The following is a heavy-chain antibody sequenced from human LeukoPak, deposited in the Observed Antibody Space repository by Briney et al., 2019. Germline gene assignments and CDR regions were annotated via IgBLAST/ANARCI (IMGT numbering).Heavy chain of an antibody. D-gene: IGHD1-26*01. J-gene: IGHJ4*02. CDR2: INWNGTST. V-gene: IGHV3-20*04. CDR3: ARTSPYSGSYLWYFDY. CDR1: GFTFDDNG. Sequence: GGSLRLSCAASGFTFDDNGMSWVRQAPGKGLEWVSGINWNGTSTGYAASVRGRFTISRDNAKNSLYLQMNSLRAEDTAVYYCARTSPYSGSYLWYFDYWGQGTLVTVSS.